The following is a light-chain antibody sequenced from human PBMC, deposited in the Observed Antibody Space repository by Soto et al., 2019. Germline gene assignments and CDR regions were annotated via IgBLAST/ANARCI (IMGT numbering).Light chain of an antibody. CDR1: QSVSSY. CDR2: DAS. V-gene: IGKV3-11*01. CDR3: QQRSSSWT. Sequence: EIVLTQSPATLSLSPGERATLSCRASQSVSSYLAWYQQKPGQAPRLLIYDASNRATGIPARFSGSGSGTDFSLTINSLEPEDFAVYYCQQRSSSWTFGQGTKVEI. J-gene: IGKJ1*01.